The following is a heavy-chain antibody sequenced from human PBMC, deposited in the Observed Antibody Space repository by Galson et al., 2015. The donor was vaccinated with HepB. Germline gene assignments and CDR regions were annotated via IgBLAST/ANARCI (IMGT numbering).Heavy chain of an antibody. D-gene: IGHD3/OR15-3a*01. V-gene: IGHV3-15*01. CDR2: IKSKTDGGTT. CDR3: TTDWTRGLSLNYFDY. Sequence: SLRLSCAASGFTFSNAWMSWVRQAPGKGLEWVGRIKSKTDGGTTDYAAPVKGRFTISRDDSKNTLYLQMNSLKTEDTAVYYCTTDWTRGLSLNYFDYWGQGTLVTVSS. CDR1: GFTFSNAW. J-gene: IGHJ4*02.